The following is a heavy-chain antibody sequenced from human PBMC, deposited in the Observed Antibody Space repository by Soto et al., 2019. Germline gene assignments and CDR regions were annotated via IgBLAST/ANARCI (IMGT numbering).Heavy chain of an antibody. CDR1: GFTFSSYW. Sequence: PGGSLRLSCVVSGFTFSSYWMHWVRQAPGKGPVWVSRIDGDGTNTDYADSVKGRFTIYRDNAKNTLYLQMNSLRAEDTAMYYCARDPRNLGLDPWGQGTLVTVSS. D-gene: IGHD4-4*01. CDR2: IDGDGTNT. J-gene: IGHJ5*02. CDR3: ARDPRNLGLDP. V-gene: IGHV3-74*01.